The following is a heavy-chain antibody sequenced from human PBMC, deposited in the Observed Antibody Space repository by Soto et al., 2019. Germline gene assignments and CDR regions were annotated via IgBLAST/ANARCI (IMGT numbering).Heavy chain of an antibody. CDR1: GFTFSSYW. D-gene: IGHD3-9*01. CDR3: VKYYYDSTGYYPPYFGY. J-gene: IGHJ4*02. Sequence: VGSLRLSCAASGFTFSSYWMSWVRQAPGKGLEWVANIKQDGSEKYYADSVKGRFTISRDNSKNTLSLQMYSLTAEDTAVYYCVKYYYDSTGYYPPYFGYWGQGALVTVSS. CDR2: IKQDGSEK. V-gene: IGHV3-7*01.